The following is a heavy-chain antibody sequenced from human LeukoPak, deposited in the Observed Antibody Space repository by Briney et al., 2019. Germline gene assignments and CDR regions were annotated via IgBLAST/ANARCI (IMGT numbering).Heavy chain of an antibody. CDR2: INHSGST. V-gene: IGHV4-34*01. J-gene: IGHJ6*02. D-gene: IGHD6-13*01. CDR3: ARGHISSSRLPYYYYGMDV. CDR1: GGSFSGYY. Sequence: SETLSLTCAVYGGSFSGYYWSWIRQPPGKGLEWIGEINHSGSTNYNPSLKSRVTISVDTSKNQFSLKLSSVTAADTAVYYCARGHISSSRLPYYYYGMDVWAKGPRSPSP.